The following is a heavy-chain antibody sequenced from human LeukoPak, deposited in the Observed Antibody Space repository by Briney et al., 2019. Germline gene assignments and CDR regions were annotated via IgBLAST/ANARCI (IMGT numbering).Heavy chain of an antibody. Sequence: GGSLRLSCVASGFSFSTSWMTWARQAPGKGLEWVANIRKDGGEIYYVDSVKGRFTISRDNTKNSLYLQMNSLRVEDTAVYYCARDGDSWNDFDHWGQGTLVTASS. CDR3: ARDGDSWNDFDH. V-gene: IGHV3-7*01. CDR2: IRKDGGEI. J-gene: IGHJ4*02. CDR1: GFSFSTSW. D-gene: IGHD1-1*01.